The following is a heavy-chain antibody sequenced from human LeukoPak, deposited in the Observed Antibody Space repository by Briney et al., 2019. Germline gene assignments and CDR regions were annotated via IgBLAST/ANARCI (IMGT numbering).Heavy chain of an antibody. V-gene: IGHV4-39*01. Sequence: PSETLSLTCTVSGGSISSSSYYWGWIRRPPGKGLEWIGSIYYSGSTYYNPSLKSRVTISVDTSKNQFSLKLSSVTAADTAVYYCAGLGYCSSTSCYDAEYYYYYMDVWGKGTTVTVSS. CDR1: GGSISSSSYY. J-gene: IGHJ6*03. D-gene: IGHD2-2*01. CDR2: IYYSGST. CDR3: AGLGYCSSTSCYDAEYYYYYMDV.